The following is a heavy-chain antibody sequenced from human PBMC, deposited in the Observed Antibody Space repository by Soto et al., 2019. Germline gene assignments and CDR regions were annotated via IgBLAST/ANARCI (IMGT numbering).Heavy chain of an antibody. D-gene: IGHD3-10*01. CDR1: GGSISSGGYY. CDR2: IYYSGST. V-gene: IGHV4-31*03. Sequence: SETLSLTCTVSGGSISSGGYYWSWIRQHPGKGLEWIGYIYYSGSTYYNPSLKSRVTISVDTSKNQFSLKLSSVTAADTAVYYCARDRGSYYYGSGSPTGMDVWGQGTTVTVSS. J-gene: IGHJ6*02. CDR3: ARDRGSYYYGSGSPTGMDV.